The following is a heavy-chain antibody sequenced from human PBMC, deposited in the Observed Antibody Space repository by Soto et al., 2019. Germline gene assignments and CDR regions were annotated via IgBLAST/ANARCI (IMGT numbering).Heavy chain of an antibody. D-gene: IGHD3-22*01. CDR1: GFTFSSYS. J-gene: IGHJ4*02. Sequence: PGGSLRLSCAASGFTFSSYSMNWVRQAPGKGLEWVSYISSSSSTIYYADSVKGRFTISRDNAKNSLYLQMNSLRDEDTAVYYYARDFPSPLYKLITAKAVWGQGTLVTVSS. V-gene: IGHV3-48*02. CDR2: ISSSSSTI. CDR3: ARDFPSPLYKLITAKAV.